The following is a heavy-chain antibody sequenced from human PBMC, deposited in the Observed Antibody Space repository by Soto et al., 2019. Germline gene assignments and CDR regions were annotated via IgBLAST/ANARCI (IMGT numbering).Heavy chain of an antibody. Sequence: QITLKESGPTLVKPTQTLTLTCTFSGFSLSTSGVGVGWIRQPPGKALEWLALIYWDDDKRYSPSLKSRLTITKDTSKNQVVLTITNMDPVDTATYYCAHTRILYPVDPWGQGTLVTVSS. CDR3: AHTRILYPVDP. D-gene: IGHD2-15*01. CDR1: GFSLSTSGVG. V-gene: IGHV2-5*02. J-gene: IGHJ5*02. CDR2: IYWDDDK.